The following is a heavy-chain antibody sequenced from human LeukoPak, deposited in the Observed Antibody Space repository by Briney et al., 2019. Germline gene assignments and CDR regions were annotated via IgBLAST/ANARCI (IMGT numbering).Heavy chain of an antibody. CDR2: IIPIFGTA. CDR1: GGTFSSYA. D-gene: IGHD3-22*01. V-gene: IGHV1-69*13. Sequence: ASVKVSCTASGGTFSSYAISWVRQAPGQGLEWMGGIIPIFGTANYAQKFQGRVTITADESTSTAYMELSSLRSEDTAVYYCASLYDSSGYQNPFDYWGQGTLVTVSS. CDR3: ASLYDSSGYQNPFDY. J-gene: IGHJ4*02.